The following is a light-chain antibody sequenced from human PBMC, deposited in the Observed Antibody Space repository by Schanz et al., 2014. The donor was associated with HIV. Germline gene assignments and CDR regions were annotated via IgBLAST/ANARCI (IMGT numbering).Light chain of an antibody. Sequence: QLVLTQSTSASASLGASVKLACTLSSGHSSYAIAWHQQQPEKGPRYLMKLNSDGSHSKGDGVPDRFSGSSSGAERYLTISSLQSEDEADYYCQTWGTGGVFGGGTKLTVL. CDR2: LNSDGSH. CDR1: SGHSSYA. J-gene: IGLJ3*02. CDR3: QTWGTGGV. V-gene: IGLV4-69*02.